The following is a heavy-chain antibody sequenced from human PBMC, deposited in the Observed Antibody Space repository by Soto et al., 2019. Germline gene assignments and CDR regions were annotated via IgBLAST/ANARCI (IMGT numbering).Heavy chain of an antibody. Sequence: SETLSLTCAVYGGSFSGYYWSWIRQPPGKGLEWIGEINHSGSTNYNPSLKRRVTISVDTSKNQFSLKLSSVTAADTAVYYCARRPSITIFGVVYYYYMDVWGKGTTVT. CDR3: ARRPSITIFGVVYYYYMDV. V-gene: IGHV4-34*01. J-gene: IGHJ6*03. CDR2: INHSGST. D-gene: IGHD3-3*01. CDR1: GGSFSGYY.